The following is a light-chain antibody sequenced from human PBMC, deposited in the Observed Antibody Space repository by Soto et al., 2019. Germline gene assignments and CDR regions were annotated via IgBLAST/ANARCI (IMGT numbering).Light chain of an antibody. CDR2: GAF. Sequence: DIVFTQSPCTLALPPGERASLSCRASQTIRTNYLAWYRQKPGQAPWLLIYGAFNRAGGVPDRFSGTVSGTEFTLTISRLEPEDFAVYYCQQYGSSPRTFGQGTKVDIK. CDR1: QTIRTNY. J-gene: IGKJ1*01. CDR3: QQYGSSPRT. V-gene: IGKV3-20*01.